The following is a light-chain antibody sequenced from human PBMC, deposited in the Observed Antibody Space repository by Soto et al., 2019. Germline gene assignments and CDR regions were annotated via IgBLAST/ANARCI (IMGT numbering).Light chain of an antibody. CDR1: QSVDIS. J-gene: IGKJ1*01. Sequence: EIVLTQSPVTLSLSPGYIATLSCRASQSVDISLAWYQQKPGQAPRLLIYGASTRATDMPGTFSGRGSGTEFTLTISSLRPEDFGVYYCQQYRSWPRTFGQGTRWIS. V-gene: IGKV3-15*01. CDR2: GAS. CDR3: QQYRSWPRT.